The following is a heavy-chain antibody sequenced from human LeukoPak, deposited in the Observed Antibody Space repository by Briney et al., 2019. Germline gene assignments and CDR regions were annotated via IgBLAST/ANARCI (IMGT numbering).Heavy chain of an antibody. D-gene: IGHD6-13*01. V-gene: IGHV3-53*01. CDR3: AREPTRIAAAGTN. Sequence: GGSLRLSCAASGFTVSSNYMSWVRQAPGKGLEWVSVIYSGGSTYYADSVKGRFTISRDNSKNTLYLQMNSLRAEDTAVYYCAREPTRIAAAGTNWGQGTLVTVSS. J-gene: IGHJ4*02. CDR2: IYSGGST. CDR1: GFTVSSNY.